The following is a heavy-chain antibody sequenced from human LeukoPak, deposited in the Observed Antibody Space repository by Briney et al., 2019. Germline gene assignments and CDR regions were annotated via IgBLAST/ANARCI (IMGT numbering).Heavy chain of an antibody. CDR3: ASYPPGGERWLQGYFDY. V-gene: IGHV1-69*01. CDR2: IIPIFGTA. Sequence: ASVTVSCKASGGTFSSYAISWVRQAPGQGLEWMGGIIPIFGTANYAQKFQGRVTITADESTSTAYMELSSLRSEDTAVYYCASYPPGGERWLQGYFDYWGQGTLVTVSS. CDR1: GGTFSSYA. D-gene: IGHD5-24*01. J-gene: IGHJ4*02.